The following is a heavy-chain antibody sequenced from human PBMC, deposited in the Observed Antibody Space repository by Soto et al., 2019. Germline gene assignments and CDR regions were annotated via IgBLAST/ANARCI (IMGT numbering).Heavy chain of an antibody. Sequence: GGSLRLSCAASGFPFSDSYMAWIRQAPGKGLEEIATISSTGSTPYYADSVKGRFTISRDNAQNSLYLEMNNLRAEDTAVYYCARGQQLVANWLDPWGQGVLVTVSS. CDR3: ARGQQLVANWLDP. CDR2: ISSTGSTP. V-gene: IGHV3-11*01. J-gene: IGHJ5*02. CDR1: GFPFSDSY. D-gene: IGHD6-6*01.